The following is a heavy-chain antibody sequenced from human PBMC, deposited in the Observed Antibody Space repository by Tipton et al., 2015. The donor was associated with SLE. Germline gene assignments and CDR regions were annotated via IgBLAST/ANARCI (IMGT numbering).Heavy chain of an antibody. CDR1: DKSFTGFY. D-gene: IGHD3-10*01. V-gene: IGHV4-59*01. CDR3: ARGRPIGSFDI. J-gene: IGHJ3*02. Sequence: TLSLTCAVSDKSFTGFYWTWIRQPPGKGLEWIAYIYDSGSTSYNPSLKTRVTISVDTPKNQFSLKLTSVSAADTAVYFCARGRPIGSFDIWGQGTMVTVSS. CDR2: IYDSGST.